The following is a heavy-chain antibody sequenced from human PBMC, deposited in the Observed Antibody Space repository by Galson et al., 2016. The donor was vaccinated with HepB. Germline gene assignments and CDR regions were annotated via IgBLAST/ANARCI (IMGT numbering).Heavy chain of an antibody. Sequence: SVKVSCKASGYSFTNYDLHWVRQAPGQRPEWMGGINAAHGNTNYSQKFQDRVTITRDTPASTGYMELSSLRSEDTAVYYCARAPTVIRELPIQYSWFDPWGQGTLVTVSS. CDR2: INAAHGNT. V-gene: IGHV1-3*01. CDR3: ARAPTVIRELPIQYSWFDP. J-gene: IGHJ5*02. CDR1: GYSFTNYD. D-gene: IGHD3-10*01.